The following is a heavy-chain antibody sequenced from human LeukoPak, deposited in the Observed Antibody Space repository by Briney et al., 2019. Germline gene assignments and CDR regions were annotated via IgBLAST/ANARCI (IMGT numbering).Heavy chain of an antibody. Sequence: GGSLRLSCAASGFSFSTYAMSWVRQAPGKGLEWVSAISGSGGSTYYADSVKGRFTISRDSSKNTLYLQMSSLRDEDGALYYCAKAGAAVAKGKYYFDDWGQGTLVSVSS. D-gene: IGHD6-13*01. CDR1: GFSFSTYA. CDR2: ISGSGGST. CDR3: AKAGAAVAKGKYYFDD. V-gene: IGHV3-23*01. J-gene: IGHJ4*02.